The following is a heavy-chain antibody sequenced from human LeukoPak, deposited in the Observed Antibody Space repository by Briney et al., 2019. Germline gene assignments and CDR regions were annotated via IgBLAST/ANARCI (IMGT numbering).Heavy chain of an antibody. V-gene: IGHV4-39*01. D-gene: IGHD3-10*01. Sequence: SETLSLTCTVSGGSISSSSYYWGWIRQPPGKGLEWIGTIYYSGSTYYNPSLKSRVTISVDTSKNQFSLKLSSVTAADTAVYYCARTRYYYNSRSYGAPYYFDYWGQGTLVTVSS. J-gene: IGHJ4*02. CDR3: ARTRYYYNSRSYGAPYYFDY. CDR2: IYYSGST. CDR1: GGSISSSSYY.